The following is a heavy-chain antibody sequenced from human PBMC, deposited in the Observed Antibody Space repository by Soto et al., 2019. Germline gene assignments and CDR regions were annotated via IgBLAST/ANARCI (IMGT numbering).Heavy chain of an antibody. D-gene: IGHD3-9*01. CDR2: IYYSGTT. CDR1: CAYIVDGSYY. V-gene: IGHV4-61*01. J-gene: IGHJ5*02. Sequence: SEIQSLTCTVSCAYIVDGSYYWSRKRQPPGKGLEWLGYIYYSGTTKYNPSLTSRVTLSVDMSKNQFSLKLNSVTAADSAVYFCARAASPYCDLLSAFDPWGQGVLVTVSS. CDR3: ARAASPYCDLLSAFDP.